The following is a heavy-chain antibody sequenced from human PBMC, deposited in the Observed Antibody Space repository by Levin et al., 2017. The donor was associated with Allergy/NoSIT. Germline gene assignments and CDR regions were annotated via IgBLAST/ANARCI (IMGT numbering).Heavy chain of an antibody. J-gene: IGHJ3*01. D-gene: IGHD2-15*01. CDR1: GFKFSNYG. V-gene: IGHV3-30*03. CDR2: IVFDGNDQ. CDR3: ASRAYCSGNTWQSEDAIDV. Sequence: QAGGSLRLSCAASGFKFSNYGMHWVRQAPGKGLEWVALIVFDGNDQYYEDSVKGRFTISRDNSKNTLYLQMSSLRENDTAIYYCASRAYCSGNTWQSEDAIDVWGQGTLVSVSS.